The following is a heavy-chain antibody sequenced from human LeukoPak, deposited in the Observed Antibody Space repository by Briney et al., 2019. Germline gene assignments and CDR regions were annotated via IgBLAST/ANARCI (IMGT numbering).Heavy chain of an antibody. CDR3: ARALMEGSGSYYQIYYYYYYMDV. CDR1: GGTFSSNA. Sequence: ASVKVSCKASGGTFSSNAISWVRQAPGQGLEWMGGIIPIFGTANYAQKFQGRVTITADKSTSTAYMEVSSLRSEDTAVYYCARALMEGSGSYYQIYYYYYYMDVWGKGTTVTVSS. D-gene: IGHD3-10*01. J-gene: IGHJ6*03. V-gene: IGHV1-69*06. CDR2: IIPIFGTA.